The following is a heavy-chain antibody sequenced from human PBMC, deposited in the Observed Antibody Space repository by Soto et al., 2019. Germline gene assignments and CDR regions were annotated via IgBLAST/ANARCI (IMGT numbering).Heavy chain of an antibody. CDR1: GYSFTSYW. Sequence: GESLKISCKGSGYSFTSYWISWVRQMPGKGLEWMGRIDPSDSYTNYSPSFQGHVTISADKSISTAYLQWSSLKASDTAMYYCARQSYDFWSGYPSYGMDVWGQGTTVTVSS. D-gene: IGHD3-3*01. V-gene: IGHV5-10-1*01. CDR3: ARQSYDFWSGYPSYGMDV. J-gene: IGHJ6*02. CDR2: IDPSDSYT.